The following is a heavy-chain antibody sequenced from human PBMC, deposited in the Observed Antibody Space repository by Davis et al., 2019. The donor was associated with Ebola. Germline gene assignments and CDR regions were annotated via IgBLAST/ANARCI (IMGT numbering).Heavy chain of an antibody. D-gene: IGHD2-2*01. J-gene: IGHJ6*02. CDR1: GYTFTGYY. Sequence: AASVKVSCKASGYTFTGYYMHWVRQAPGQGLEWMGWINPNSGGTNYAQKFQGWVTMTRDTSISTAYMELSRLRSDDTAVYYCARDSCSSTSCPMYYYGMDVWGQGTTVTVSS. V-gene: IGHV1-2*04. CDR3: ARDSCSSTSCPMYYYGMDV. CDR2: INPNSGGT.